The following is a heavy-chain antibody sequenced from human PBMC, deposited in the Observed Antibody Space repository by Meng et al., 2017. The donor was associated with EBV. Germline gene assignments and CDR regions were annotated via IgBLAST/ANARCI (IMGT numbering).Heavy chain of an antibody. CDR3: VRDVYGSGTYRSDP. CDR2: MNPDSGDT. CDR1: GYTFTRYD. V-gene: IGHV1-8*01. J-gene: IGHJ5*02. Sequence: QVHLVQSGAEVKRPGASVKVPCKASGYTFTRYDINWVRQAPGQGLEWMGWMNPDSGDTGYAQKFQGRVTMTRDTSINTAYMDLSNLKSEDTALYYCVRDVYGSGTYRSDPWGQGTLVTVSS. D-gene: IGHD3-10*01.